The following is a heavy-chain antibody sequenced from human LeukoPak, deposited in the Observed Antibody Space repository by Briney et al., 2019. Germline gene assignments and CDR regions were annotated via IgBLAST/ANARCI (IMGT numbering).Heavy chain of an antibody. CDR3: TRDKYGGTFDP. V-gene: IGHV3-74*01. CDR2: VSADGSST. J-gene: IGHJ5*02. D-gene: IGHD2-15*01. Sequence: GGSLRLSCVASGFSFRSYWMHWVRQVPGKGLVWVSRVSADGSSTSYADAVKGRFTISRDNAKNTVDLQMCGLRAEDTAIYYCTRDKYGGTFDPWGQGTLVTVSS. CDR1: GFSFRSYW.